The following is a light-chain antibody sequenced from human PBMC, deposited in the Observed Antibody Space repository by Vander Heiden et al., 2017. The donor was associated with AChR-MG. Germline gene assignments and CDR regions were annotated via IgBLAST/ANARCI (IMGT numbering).Light chain of an antibody. J-gene: IGKJ1*01. Sequence: EIVMTQSPATLAVSPGERVTLSCRASQSVGSNFAWYQQKPGQAPRLLIFGASTRAMGIPARFSGSGSGTGFTLTISSLQSEDFALYYCQEYNNWTFGQGTKVEN. V-gene: IGKV3-15*01. CDR2: GAS. CDR3: QEYNNWT. CDR1: QSVGSN.